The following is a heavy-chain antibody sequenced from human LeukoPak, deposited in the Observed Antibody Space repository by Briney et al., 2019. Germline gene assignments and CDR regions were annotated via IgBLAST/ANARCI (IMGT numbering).Heavy chain of an antibody. Sequence: PGGSLRLSCAASGFSLRNYWMHWVRQVTGKRLVWVSRIGGDGSVTNYADSVKGRFTISRDNAKNTLFLQINGLRAEDTAVYYCARYSSSSGGASYYLDYWGHGTLVTVSS. V-gene: IGHV3-74*01. D-gene: IGHD6-6*01. J-gene: IGHJ4*01. CDR2: IGGDGSVT. CDR1: GFSLRNYW. CDR3: ARYSSSSGGASYYLDY.